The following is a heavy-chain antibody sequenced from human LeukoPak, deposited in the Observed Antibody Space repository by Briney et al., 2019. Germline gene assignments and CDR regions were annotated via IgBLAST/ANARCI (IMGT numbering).Heavy chain of an antibody. CDR2: INPNSGGT. D-gene: IGHD1-1*01. V-gene: IGHV1-2*02. Sequence: EASVKVSCKASGYTFTGYYMHWVRXAPGQXLEWMGWINPNSGGTNYAQKFQGRVTMTRDTSISTAYMELSRLRSDDTAVYYCARAPNNWNDLIVGYWGQGTLVTVSS. J-gene: IGHJ4*02. CDR3: ARAPNNWNDLIVGY. CDR1: GYTFTGYY.